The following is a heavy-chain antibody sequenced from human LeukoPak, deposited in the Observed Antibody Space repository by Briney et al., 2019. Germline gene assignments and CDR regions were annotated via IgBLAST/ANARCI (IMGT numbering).Heavy chain of an antibody. J-gene: IGHJ5*02. CDR3: ARLYSIRAKYNWFDP. CDR1: GGSISTDYHF. Sequence: SETLSLTCTVSGGSISTDYHFWGWIRQSPEKGLEWIGSIYYNGKAYYNPSLKSRLTLSVDTSKNQVSLTLTSVTAADTALYYCARLYSIRAKYNWFDPWGQGTLV. CDR2: IYYNGKA. V-gene: IGHV4-39*01. D-gene: IGHD1-14*01.